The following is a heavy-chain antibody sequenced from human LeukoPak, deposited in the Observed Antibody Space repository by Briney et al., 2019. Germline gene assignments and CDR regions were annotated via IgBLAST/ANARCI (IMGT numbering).Heavy chain of an antibody. CDR1: GFTYSSYV. Sequence: GGSLRLPCAASGFTYSSYVMSWVRQAPGKGLDWVSSISNSGDNTYYADSVKGRFTVSRDNSKNMLYLQMNSLRAEDTAVYYCAKSSTSLNVRGYFDLWGPGTLVTVSS. CDR2: ISNSGDNT. J-gene: IGHJ2*01. V-gene: IGHV3-23*01. D-gene: IGHD3-10*02. CDR3: AKSSTSLNVRGYFDL.